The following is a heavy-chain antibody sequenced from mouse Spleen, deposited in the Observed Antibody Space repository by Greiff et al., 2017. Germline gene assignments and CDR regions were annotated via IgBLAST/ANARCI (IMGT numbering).Heavy chain of an antibody. J-gene: IGHJ3*01. CDR1: GYTFTSYW. V-gene: IGHV1-50*01. CDR3: ARGSFAY. Sequence: QVQLQQPGAELVKPGASVKLSCKASGYTFTSYWMQWVKQRPGQGLEWIGEIDPSDSYTNYNQKFKGKATLTVDTSSSTAYMQLSSLTSEDTAVYYCARGSFAYWGQRTLVTVSA. CDR2: IDPSDSYT.